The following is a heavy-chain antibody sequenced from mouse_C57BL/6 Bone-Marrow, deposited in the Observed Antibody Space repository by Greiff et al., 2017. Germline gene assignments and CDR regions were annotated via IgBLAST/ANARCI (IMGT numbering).Heavy chain of an antibody. Sequence: QVQLQQSGAELARPGASVKLSCKASGYTFTSSGISWVKQRTGQGLEWIGEIYPRRGNTYYNEKFKGKATLTADKSASTAYMELRSLTSENAAVYFCASDTGGSFAYWGQGTLVTVSA. CDR3: ASDTGGSFAY. CDR2: IYPRRGNT. CDR1: GYTFTSSG. J-gene: IGHJ3*01. V-gene: IGHV1-81*01.